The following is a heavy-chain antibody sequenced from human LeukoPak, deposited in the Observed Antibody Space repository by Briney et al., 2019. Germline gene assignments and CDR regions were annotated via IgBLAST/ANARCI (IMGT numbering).Heavy chain of an antibody. CDR1: GYTFTSYA. V-gene: IGHV1-69*13. CDR3: ASDPLGRVVVNIRVAFDY. Sequence: GASVKVSCKASGYTFTSYAISWVRQAPGQGLEWMGGIIPIFGTANYAQKFQGRVTITADESTSTAYMELSSLRSEDTAVYYCASDPLGRVVVNIRVAFDYWGQGTLVTVSS. J-gene: IGHJ4*02. D-gene: IGHD2-21*01. CDR2: IIPIFGTA.